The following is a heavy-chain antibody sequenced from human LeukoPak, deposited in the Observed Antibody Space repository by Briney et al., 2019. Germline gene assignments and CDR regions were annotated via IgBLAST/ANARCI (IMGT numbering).Heavy chain of an antibody. CDR1: GGSITGYY. CDR3: ARDRGYYDSSGSLGWFDP. J-gene: IGHJ5*02. D-gene: IGHD3-22*01. V-gene: IGHV4-59*01. CDR2: IYYSGST. Sequence: SETLSLTCTVSGGSITGYYWSWIRQPPGKGLEWIGYIYYSGSTNYNPSLKSRVTISVDTSKNQFSLKLSSVTAADTAVYYCARDRGYYDSSGSLGWFDPWGQGTLVTVSS.